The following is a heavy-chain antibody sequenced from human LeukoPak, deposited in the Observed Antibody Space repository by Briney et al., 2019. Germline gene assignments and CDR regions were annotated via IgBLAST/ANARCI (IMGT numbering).Heavy chain of an antibody. CDR2: ISGSGGST. V-gene: IGHV3-23*01. Sequence: GGSLRLSCAASGFTFSSYAMSWVRQAPGKGLEWVSAISGSGGSTYYADSVKGRFTISRDNSKNTLYLQMSSLRAEDTAVYYCAKDRSITMVRGANWFDPWGQGALVTVSS. CDR1: GFTFSSYA. J-gene: IGHJ5*02. CDR3: AKDRSITMVRGANWFDP. D-gene: IGHD3-10*01.